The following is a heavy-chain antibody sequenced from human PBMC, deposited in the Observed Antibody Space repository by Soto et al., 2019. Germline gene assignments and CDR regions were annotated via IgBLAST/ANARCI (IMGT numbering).Heavy chain of an antibody. Sequence: SETLSLTCTVSGGSISSYYWSWIRQPPGKGLEWIGYIYYSGSTNYNPSLKSRVTISVDTSKNQFSLKLSSVTAADTAVYYCARHDYYGSPWFDPWGQGTLVTVSS. J-gene: IGHJ5*02. CDR1: GGSISSYY. CDR2: IYYSGST. CDR3: ARHDYYGSPWFDP. D-gene: IGHD3-10*01. V-gene: IGHV4-59*08.